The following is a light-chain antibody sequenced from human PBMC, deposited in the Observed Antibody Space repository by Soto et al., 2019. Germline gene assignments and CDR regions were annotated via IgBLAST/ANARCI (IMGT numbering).Light chain of an antibody. V-gene: IGLV2-14*01. CDR3: SSYTSTNIPYV. J-gene: IGLJ1*01. Sequence: QSPLTQPASVSGSPGQSITISCTGTSSDVGGHNFVSWYQHHPGKAPQLMIYGVSNRPSGVSNRFSGSKSGNTASLTISGLQAEDEADYYCSSYTSTNIPYVFGTGTKLTVL. CDR1: SSDVGGHNF. CDR2: GVS.